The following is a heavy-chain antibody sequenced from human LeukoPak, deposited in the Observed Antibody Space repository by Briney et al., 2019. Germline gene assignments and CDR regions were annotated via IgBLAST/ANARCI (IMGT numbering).Heavy chain of an antibody. Sequence: GGSLRLSCAASGFTFSDYSMSWIRQAPGKGLEWVSYISSSGGTIYYADSVKGRFIISRDNAKNSLYLQMNSLRAEDTAVYYCAKDTKDIVVVPAASRPGALDYWGQGTLVTVSS. CDR3: AKDTKDIVVVPAASRPGALDY. J-gene: IGHJ4*02. CDR2: ISSSGGTI. CDR1: GFTFSDYS. D-gene: IGHD2-2*01. V-gene: IGHV3-11*04.